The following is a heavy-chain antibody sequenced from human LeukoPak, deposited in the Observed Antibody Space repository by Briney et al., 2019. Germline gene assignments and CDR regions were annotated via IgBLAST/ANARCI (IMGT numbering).Heavy chain of an antibody. J-gene: IGHJ5*02. CDR2: INPNSGGT. Sequence: GASVKVSCKASGYTFTGYYMHWVRQAPGQGLEWMGRINPNSGGTNYAQKFQGRVTMTRDTSISTAYMELRSLRSDDTAVYYCARDSRPVLEYSSSRRFGGKYNWFDPWGQGTLVAVSS. CDR3: ARDSRPVLEYSSSRRFGGKYNWFDP. D-gene: IGHD6-6*01. CDR1: GYTFTGYY. V-gene: IGHV1-2*06.